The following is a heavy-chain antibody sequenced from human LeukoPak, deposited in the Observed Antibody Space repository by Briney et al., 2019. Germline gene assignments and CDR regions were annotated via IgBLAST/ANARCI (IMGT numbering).Heavy chain of an antibody. J-gene: IGHJ5*02. CDR3: AGHDWFDA. Sequence: PGGSLRLSCAASGLIVITNYMSWVRQARGKGLAWVSVIYGGGRTYYADSVKGRITICRDNSKNTLYLQMSSLRTEDTAVYDCAGHDWFDAWGQGTLVTVS. V-gene: IGHV3-66*04. CDR2: IYGGGRT. CDR1: GLIVITNY.